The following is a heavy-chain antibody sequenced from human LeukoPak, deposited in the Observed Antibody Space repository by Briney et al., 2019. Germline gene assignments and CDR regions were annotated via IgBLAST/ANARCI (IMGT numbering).Heavy chain of an antibody. D-gene: IGHD3-10*01. CDR1: GFNFDEYP. Sequence: PGGSLRLPCAAPGFNFDEYPMHWVRQAPGKGLEWVAAINGNGGSTDYADSVKGRCTISRDNNKNSLFLQMNSLRTEDTALYYCAKFYGSGTYYNNYFDFWGQGTLVTVSS. V-gene: IGHV3-43*02. CDR3: AKFYGSGTYYNNYFDF. J-gene: IGHJ4*02. CDR2: INGNGGST.